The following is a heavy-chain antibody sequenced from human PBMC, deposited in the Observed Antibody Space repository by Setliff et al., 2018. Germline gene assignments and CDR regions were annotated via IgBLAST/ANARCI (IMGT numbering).Heavy chain of an antibody. V-gene: IGHV1-8*02. CDR3: ARDRAYYDILTGYYTHDAFDI. CDR2: ISPYSGNT. CDR1: GYSFTSYW. J-gene: IGHJ3*02. D-gene: IGHD3-9*01. Sequence: GESLKISCKGSGYSFTSYWIGWVRQMPGKGLEWMGWISPYSGNTEYAQKFQGRVTMTRDTSISTAYMELSSLRSEDTAVYYCARDRAYYDILTGYYTHDAFDIWGQGTMVTVSS.